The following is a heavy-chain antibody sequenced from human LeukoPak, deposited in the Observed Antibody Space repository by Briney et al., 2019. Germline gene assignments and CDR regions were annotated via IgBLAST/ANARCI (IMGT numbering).Heavy chain of an antibody. J-gene: IGHJ4*02. CDR3: AQKGGTDH. CDR2: ISGYI. Sequence: GGSLRLSCVGSGFTFSSYSMNWVRQAPGKGLEWIAYISGYIQYADSVKGRFTISRDNAKNSVYLQMNSLRDEDTAVYYCAQKGGTDHWGQGTLVTVSS. V-gene: IGHV3-48*02. D-gene: IGHD2-15*01. CDR1: GFTFSSYS.